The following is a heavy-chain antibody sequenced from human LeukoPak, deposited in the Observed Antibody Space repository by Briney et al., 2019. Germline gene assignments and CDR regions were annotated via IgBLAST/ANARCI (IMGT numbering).Heavy chain of an antibody. J-gene: IGHJ4*02. CDR3: ARDPYYYDSSGLPYYFDY. D-gene: IGHD3-22*01. V-gene: IGHV3-21*01. CDR2: ISSSSSYI. Sequence: ETLSLTCAVYGGSFSGYYWSWIRQPPGQGLGWVSSISSSSSYIYYADSVKGRFTISRDNAKNSLYLQMNSLRAEDTAVYYCARDPYYYDSSGLPYYFDYWGQGTLVTVS. CDR1: GGSFSGYY.